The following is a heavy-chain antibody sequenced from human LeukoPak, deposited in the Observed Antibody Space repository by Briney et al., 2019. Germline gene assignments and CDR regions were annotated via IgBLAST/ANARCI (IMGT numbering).Heavy chain of an antibody. CDR3: ARPIAVAGLFDY. J-gene: IGHJ4*02. V-gene: IGHV3-30*04. CDR2: ISYDGSNK. D-gene: IGHD6-19*01. Sequence: PGRSLRLTCAASGFTFSSYAMHWVCQAPGKGLEWVAVISYDGSNKYYADSVKGRFTISRDNSKNTLYLQMNSLRAEDTAVYYCARPIAVAGLFDYWGQGTLVTVSS. CDR1: GFTFSSYA.